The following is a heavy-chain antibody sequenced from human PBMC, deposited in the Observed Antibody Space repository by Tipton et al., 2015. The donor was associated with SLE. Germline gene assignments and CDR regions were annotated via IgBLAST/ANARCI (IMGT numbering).Heavy chain of an antibody. CDR2: IYYSGYT. D-gene: IGHD7-27*01. CDR3: ARDRLGIGIDY. J-gene: IGHJ4*02. Sequence: TLSLTCTVSGGSIRSYYWSWIRQPPGKGLEWIGYIYYSGYTNYNPSLKSRVTISVDTSKNQFSLKLSSVTAADTAVYYCARDRLGIGIDYWGQGTLVTVSS. CDR1: GGSIRSYY. V-gene: IGHV4-59*01.